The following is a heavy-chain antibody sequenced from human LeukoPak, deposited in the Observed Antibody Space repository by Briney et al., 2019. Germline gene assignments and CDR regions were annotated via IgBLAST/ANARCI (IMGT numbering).Heavy chain of an antibody. CDR1: GYTFTGYY. V-gene: IGHV1-2*02. Sequence: ASVKVSCKASGYTFTGYYMHWVRQAPGQGLEWMGWINPNSGGTNYAQKFQGRVTMTRAISINTAYMELNRLRSDDTAVYYCARRYSGSYYQYLDDWGQGTLVTVCS. CDR2: INPNSGGT. J-gene: IGHJ4*02. CDR3: ARRYSGSYYQYLDD. D-gene: IGHD1-26*01.